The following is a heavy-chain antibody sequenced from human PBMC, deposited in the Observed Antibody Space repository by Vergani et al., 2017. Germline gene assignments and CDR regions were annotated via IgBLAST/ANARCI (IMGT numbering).Heavy chain of an antibody. J-gene: IGHJ5*02. CDR3: ATMGGATFTRPYNWFDP. V-gene: IGHV3-7*01. CDR2: IKQDGSEK. Sequence: EVQLVESGGGLVQPGGSLRVSCAASGFTFSSHWMSWVRQAPGKGLEWVAHIKQDGSEKYYVDSVKGRFTISRDNAENSVYLEMNSLRVEDTAVYYCATMGGATFTRPYNWFDPRGQGTLVTVSS. CDR1: GFTFSSHW. D-gene: IGHD1-26*01.